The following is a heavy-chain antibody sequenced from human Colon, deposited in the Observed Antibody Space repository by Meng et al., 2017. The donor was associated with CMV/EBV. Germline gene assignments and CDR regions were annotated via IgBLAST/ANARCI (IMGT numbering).Heavy chain of an antibody. J-gene: IGHJ4*02. CDR1: GFIFNDFA. V-gene: IGHV3-9*01. Sequence: SLKISCAASGFIFNDFAMHWVRQAPGKGLEWVATVNWNSGAIHYAGSVKGRFTISRDNAKNSLSLQMNSLRTEDTALYYCVNAQTTTQSNYCEDWGQGTLVTVSS. CDR2: VNWNSGAI. CDR3: VNAQTTTQSNYCED. D-gene: IGHD1-14*01.